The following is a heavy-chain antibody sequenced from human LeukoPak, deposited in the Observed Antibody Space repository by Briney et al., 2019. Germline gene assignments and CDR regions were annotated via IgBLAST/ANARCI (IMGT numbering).Heavy chain of an antibody. V-gene: IGHV3-66*01. Sequence: GGSLRLSCAASGFTVSSNYMSWVRQAPGKGLGWVSVIYSGGSTYYADSVKGRFTISRDNSENTLYLQMNSLRAEDTAVYYCAREKYPYGMDVWGQGTTVTVSS. J-gene: IGHJ6*02. D-gene: IGHD2-2*01. CDR3: AREKYPYGMDV. CDR1: GFTVSSNY. CDR2: IYSGGST.